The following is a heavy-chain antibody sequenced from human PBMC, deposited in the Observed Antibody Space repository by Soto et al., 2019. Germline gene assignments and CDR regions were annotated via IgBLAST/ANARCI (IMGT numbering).Heavy chain of an antibody. D-gene: IGHD4-17*01. CDR2: INQSGST. Sequence: SGTLSLTCAVYGGSFSGYYWSWIRQPPGKGLEWIGEINQSGSTNYLPSLKSRVTISIDTSKNQFSLKLSSVTTADTAVYYCARGTTPNNYWGQGTLVTVSS. CDR1: GGSFSGYY. V-gene: IGHV4-34*01. J-gene: IGHJ4*02. CDR3: ARGTTPNNY.